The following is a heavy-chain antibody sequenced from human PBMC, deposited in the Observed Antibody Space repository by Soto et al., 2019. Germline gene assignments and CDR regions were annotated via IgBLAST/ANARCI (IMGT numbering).Heavy chain of an antibody. CDR2: IIPIFGTA. D-gene: IGHD6-19*01. J-gene: IGHJ3*02. Sequence: QVQLVQSGAEVKKPGSSVKVSCKASGGTFSSYAISWVRQAPGQGLEWMGGIIPIFGTANYAQKFQGRVTITADESTITAYMEMSRLRSEDTAVYYCAEAIAVGDAFDIWGQGTMVTVSS. CDR1: GGTFSSYA. CDR3: AEAIAVGDAFDI. V-gene: IGHV1-69*01.